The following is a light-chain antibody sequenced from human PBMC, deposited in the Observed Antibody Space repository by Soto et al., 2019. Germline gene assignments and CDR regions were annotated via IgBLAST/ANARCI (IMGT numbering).Light chain of an antibody. Sequence: DIQMTQSPSTLSASVGDRVTITCRATQSISNWLVWYQQKPGKAPKLLVYKASSLQSGVPSSFSGSGSGTDFTLTISGLQPDDFATYFCQQYINNPWTFGQGTKVEIK. CDR2: KAS. J-gene: IGKJ1*01. CDR1: QSISNW. V-gene: IGKV1-5*03. CDR3: QQYINNPWT.